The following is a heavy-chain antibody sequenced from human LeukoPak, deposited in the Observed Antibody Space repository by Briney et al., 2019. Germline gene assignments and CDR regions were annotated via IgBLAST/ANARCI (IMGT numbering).Heavy chain of an antibody. CDR1: GFTFNNYE. D-gene: IGHD3-22*01. V-gene: IGHV3-48*03. CDR2: ISSSGSAI. CDR3: AKDPTDFDSSGQTYFDY. J-gene: IGHJ4*02. Sequence: GGSLRLSCAASGFTFNNYEMNWVRQAPGKGLEWVSYISSSGSAIYYADSVKGRFTISRDNSKNTLYLQMNSLKAEDTAIYYCAKDPTDFDSSGQTYFDYWGQGTLVTVSS.